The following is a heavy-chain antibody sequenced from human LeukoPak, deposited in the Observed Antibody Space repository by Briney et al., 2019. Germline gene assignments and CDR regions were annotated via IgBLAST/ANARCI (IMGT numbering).Heavy chain of an antibody. CDR1: GGSISSYF. D-gene: IGHD6-13*01. J-gene: IGHJ6*03. CDR3: ARTTEAHSWRTRYYDYYMDV. CDR2: IYYSGST. Sequence: PSETLSLTCTVSGGSISSYFWSWIRQPPGKGLEWSGNIYYSGSTNYNPSLKSRVTISVDTSKNQFSLKLSSVTAADTAVYYCARTTEAHSWRTRYYDYYMDVWGKGTTVTVSS. V-gene: IGHV4-59*01.